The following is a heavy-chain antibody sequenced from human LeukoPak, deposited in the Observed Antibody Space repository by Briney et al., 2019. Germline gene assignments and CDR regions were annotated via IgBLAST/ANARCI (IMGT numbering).Heavy chain of an antibody. CDR1: GGSISSGSYY. D-gene: IGHD3-10*01. CDR2: IYTSGST. V-gene: IGHV4-61*02. Sequence: PSQTLPLTCTVSGGSISSGSYYWSWIRQPAGKGLEWIGRIYTSGSTNYDPSLKSRVTISVDTSKNQFSPKLSSVTAADTAVYYCARDSVLWFGELSIHYYMDVWGKGTTVTVSS. J-gene: IGHJ6*03. CDR3: ARDSVLWFGELSIHYYMDV.